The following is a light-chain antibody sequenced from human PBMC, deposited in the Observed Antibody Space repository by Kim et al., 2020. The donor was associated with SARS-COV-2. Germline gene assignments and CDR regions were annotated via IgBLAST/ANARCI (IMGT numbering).Light chain of an antibody. CDR3: LHNHDDGRV. J-gene: IGLJ2*01. V-gene: IGLV7-46*01. Sequence: QSVVTQEPSLSVSPGGTVTLTCGSSTGSVTSGHYPYWLQQKPGQAPTTLIYDTSNKLSWTPALFSGSLLGGKAALTLSGAQPEDEDDYYGLHNHDDGRVFGGGTQLTVL. CDR2: DTS. CDR1: TGSVTSGHY.